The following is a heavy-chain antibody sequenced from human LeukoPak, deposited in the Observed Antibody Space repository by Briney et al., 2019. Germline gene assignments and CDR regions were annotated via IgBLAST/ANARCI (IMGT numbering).Heavy chain of an antibody. D-gene: IGHD6-19*01. V-gene: IGHV3-74*01. CDR1: GFTSSSYW. Sequence: GGSLRLSCAASGFTSSSYWMHGVRQAPGKGLVWVSRINSDGSSTSYADSVKGRFTISRDNAKNTLYLQMNSLRAEDTAVYYCARSGSSGRPFDYWGQGTLVTVSS. CDR3: ARSGSSGRPFDY. CDR2: INSDGSST. J-gene: IGHJ4*02.